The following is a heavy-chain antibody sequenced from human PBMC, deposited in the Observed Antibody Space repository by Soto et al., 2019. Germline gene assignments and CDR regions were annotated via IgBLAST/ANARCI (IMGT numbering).Heavy chain of an antibody. CDR1: GFTFRNNV. J-gene: IGHJ4*02. CDR2: ITGSGRDT. Sequence: PGGSLRLSCAASGFTFRNNVLSWVRQVPGKALDWVSGITGSGRDTYYADSVKGRFTISRDNSKNMVFLQMNSLRAEDTALYYCAKNGLDNSPSAIDSWGPGTPVT. V-gene: IGHV3-23*01. CDR3: AKNGLDNSPSAIDS. D-gene: IGHD2-8*01.